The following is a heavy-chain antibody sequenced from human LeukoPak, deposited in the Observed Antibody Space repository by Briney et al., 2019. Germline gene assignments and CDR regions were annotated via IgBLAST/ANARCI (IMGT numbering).Heavy chain of an antibody. Sequence: KTGGSLRLSCAASGFTFSDYYMSWIRQAPGKGLEWVSYISSSGSTIYYADSVKGRFTISRDNSKNTLYLQMNSLRAEDTAVYYCAGLRVSSGWYWDYWGQGTLVTVSS. CDR1: GFTFSDYY. CDR3: AGLRVSSGWYWDY. V-gene: IGHV3-11*04. J-gene: IGHJ4*02. CDR2: ISSSGSTI. D-gene: IGHD6-19*01.